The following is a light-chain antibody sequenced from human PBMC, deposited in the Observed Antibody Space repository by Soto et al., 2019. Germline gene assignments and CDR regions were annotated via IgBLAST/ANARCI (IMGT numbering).Light chain of an antibody. J-gene: IGKJ5*01. CDR1: PNIINY. CDR2: DAT. V-gene: IGKV3-11*01. CDR3: QQRSNWPIT. Sequence: EIVLTQSPATLSLSPGARATPSGMATPNIINYLAWYQQKPGQAPRLLIYDATNRATGIPAKFSGSGFGTDFTLTISTLEPADSAVYYCQQRSNWPITVGQGTRLEIK.